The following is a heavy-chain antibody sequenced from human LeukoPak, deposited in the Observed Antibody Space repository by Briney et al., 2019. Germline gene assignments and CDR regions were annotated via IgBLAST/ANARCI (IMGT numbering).Heavy chain of an antibody. Sequence: GGSLRLPCAASGFTFDDYAMHWVRQAPGKGLEWVSGISWNSGSIGYADSVKGRFTISRDNAKNSLYLQMNSLRAEDTALYYCAKTMVRGKQMTNPMDVWGKGTTVTVSS. CDR1: GFTFDDYA. V-gene: IGHV3-9*01. D-gene: IGHD3-10*01. CDR2: ISWNSGSI. CDR3: AKTMVRGKQMTNPMDV. J-gene: IGHJ6*03.